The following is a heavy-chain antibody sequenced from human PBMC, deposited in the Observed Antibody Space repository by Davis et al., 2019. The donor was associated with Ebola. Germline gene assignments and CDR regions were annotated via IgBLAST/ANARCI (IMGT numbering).Heavy chain of an antibody. D-gene: IGHD1-26*01. CDR2: INPHNGNT. V-gene: IGHV1-18*04. CDR1: GYTFTNYG. Sequence: AASVKVSCKASGYTFTNYGITWVRQAPGQGLEWMGWINPHNGNTNYAQNVQGRVTMTTDTSTSTAYMELRSLRSDDTAVYYCARGGGSYSADYWGQGTLVTVSS. J-gene: IGHJ4*02. CDR3: ARGGGSYSADY.